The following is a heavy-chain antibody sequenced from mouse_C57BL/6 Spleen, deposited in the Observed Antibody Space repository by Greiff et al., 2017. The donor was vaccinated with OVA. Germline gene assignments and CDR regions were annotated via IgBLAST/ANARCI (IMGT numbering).Heavy chain of an antibody. CDR2: ICIGNGYT. J-gene: IGHJ2*01. CDR3: GGKGLLRLPVDY. V-gene: IGHV1-58*01. Sequence: EVQLQQSGAELVRPGSSVKMSCKTSGYTFTSYGINWVKQRPGQGLEWIGYICIGNGYTEYNEKFKGEATLTSDTSSSTAYMQLRSLTSADSAIYFCGGKGLLRLPVDYWGQGTTLTVSS. D-gene: IGHD3-2*02. CDR1: GYTFTSYG.